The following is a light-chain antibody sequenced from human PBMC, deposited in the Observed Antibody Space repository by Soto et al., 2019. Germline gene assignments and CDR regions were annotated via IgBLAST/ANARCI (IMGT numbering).Light chain of an antibody. CDR3: SSYTSSNIPV. J-gene: IGLJ7*01. Sequence: QSALTQPASVSGSPGQSITISCTGTSSDVGGYNYVSWYQHHPGKAPKLMIYDVTNRPSGVSNRFSGSKSGNTASLTISGLQAGDEADYYCSSYTSSNIPVFGGGTQLTVL. CDR1: SSDVGGYNY. V-gene: IGLV2-14*03. CDR2: DVT.